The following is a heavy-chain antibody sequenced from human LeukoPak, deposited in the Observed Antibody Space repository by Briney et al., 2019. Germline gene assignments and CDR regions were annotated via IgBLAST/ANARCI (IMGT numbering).Heavy chain of an antibody. CDR2: IYHSGST. V-gene: IGHV4-38-2*02. Sequence: SETLSLTCTVSGYSISSGYYWGWIRQPPGKGLEWIGSIYHSGSTYYNPSLKSRVTISVDTSKNQFSPKLSSVTAADTAVYYCARDLGGGTTSYWGQGTLVTVSS. CDR1: GYSISSGYY. CDR3: ARDLGGGTTSY. J-gene: IGHJ4*02. D-gene: IGHD1-7*01.